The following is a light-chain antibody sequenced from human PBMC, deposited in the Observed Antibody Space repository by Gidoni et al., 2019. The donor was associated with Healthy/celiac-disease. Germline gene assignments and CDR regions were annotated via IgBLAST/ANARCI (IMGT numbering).Light chain of an antibody. J-gene: IGLJ3*02. Sequence: QSALTQPASVSGSPGQAITISCTGTSSDVGGYNYVSWYQQHPVTAPKLRIYEVSNRPSGVSNRFSGSKSGNTASLTISGLQADDEAAYYCISYTSSSTWVFGGGTKLTVL. CDR2: EVS. CDR3: ISYTSSSTWV. CDR1: SSDVGGYNY. V-gene: IGLV2-14*01.